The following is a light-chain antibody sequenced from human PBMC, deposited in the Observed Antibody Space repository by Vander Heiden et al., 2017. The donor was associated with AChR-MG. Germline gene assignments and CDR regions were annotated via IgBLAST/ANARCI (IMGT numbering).Light chain of an antibody. CDR3: QQYNNWPAIT. V-gene: IGKV3D-15*01. CDR2: GAS. CDR1: QSVSSN. Sequence: EIVMTQSPATLSVSPGERATLSCRASQSVSSNLAWYQQKPGQAPRLLIYGASTRATGIPAMFSRSWSGTEFTLTISSLQSEAFAVYYCQQYNNWPAITFGQGTRLEIK. J-gene: IGKJ5*01.